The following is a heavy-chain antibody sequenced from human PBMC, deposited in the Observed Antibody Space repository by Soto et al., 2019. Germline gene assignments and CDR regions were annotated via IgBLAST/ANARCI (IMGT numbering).Heavy chain of an antibody. V-gene: IGHV4-39*01. CDR2: IYYSGST. CDR3: ARIKIRYDSSGYYQSDY. D-gene: IGHD3-22*01. Sequence: SEILSLTCTVSGGSISSSSYYWGWIRQPPGKGLEWIGSIYYSGSTYYNPSLKSRVAISVDTSKNQFSLKLSSVTAADTAVYYCARIKIRYDSSGYYQSDYWGQGTLVTVSS. CDR1: GGSISSSSYY. J-gene: IGHJ4*02.